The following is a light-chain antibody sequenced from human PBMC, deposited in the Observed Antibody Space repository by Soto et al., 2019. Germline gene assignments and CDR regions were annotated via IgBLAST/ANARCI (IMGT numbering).Light chain of an antibody. CDR3: SSYTSSSTPWV. CDR2: DVS. CDR1: SSDVGGYNY. Sequence: QSVLTQPTSVSGSPGQSITIFCTGTSSDVGGYNYVSWYQHHPGKAPKLMICDVSDRPSGVSNRFSGSKSGNTASLTISGLQAEDEADYYCSSYTSSSTPWVFGTGTKVTVL. J-gene: IGLJ1*01. V-gene: IGLV2-14*03.